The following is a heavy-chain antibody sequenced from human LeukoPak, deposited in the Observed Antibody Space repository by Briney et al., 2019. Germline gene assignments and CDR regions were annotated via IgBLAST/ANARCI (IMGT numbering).Heavy chain of an antibody. CDR3: ARSYYDFRSGPTRYYYYYGMDV. CDR1: GDSVSSNSAA. D-gene: IGHD3-3*01. Sequence: SQTLSLTCAISGDSVSSNSAAWNWIRQSPSRGLEWLGRTYYRSKWYNDYAVSVKSRITINPDTSKNQFSLQLNSVTPEDTAVYYCARSYYDFRSGPTRYYYYYGMDVWGLGTTVTVSS. V-gene: IGHV6-1*01. CDR2: TYYRSKWYN. J-gene: IGHJ6*02.